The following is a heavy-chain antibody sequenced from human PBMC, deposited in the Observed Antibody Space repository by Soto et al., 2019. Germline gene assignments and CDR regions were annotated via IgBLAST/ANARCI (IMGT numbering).Heavy chain of an antibody. V-gene: IGHV5-51*01. CDR3: ARQLSHICDS. D-gene: IGHD3-3*02. Sequence: GESLKISCKGVGYKFGSAWIGWVRQMPGKGLEWMGIIKPGASDIRYSPSCRGHVTISADEAVSTAYLQWSSLKASDTAMYYCARQLSHICDSWGQGTLVTVYS. CDR2: IKPGASDI. J-gene: IGHJ4*02. CDR1: GYKFGSAW.